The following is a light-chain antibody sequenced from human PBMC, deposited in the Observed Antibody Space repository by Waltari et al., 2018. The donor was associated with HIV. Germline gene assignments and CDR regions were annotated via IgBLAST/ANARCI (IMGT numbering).Light chain of an antibody. Sequence: DIQMTQTPSSLSASVGGRVTITCRASQTINNYLNWYQQKPVKAPNLLIYGASSLQSVGPSGFDCSGSEADFSLTITGLHPEEFATCDCQQADSTPRTFGGGTNVEIK. V-gene: IGKV1-39*01. CDR1: QTINNY. CDR3: QQADSTPRT. CDR2: GAS. J-gene: IGKJ4*01.